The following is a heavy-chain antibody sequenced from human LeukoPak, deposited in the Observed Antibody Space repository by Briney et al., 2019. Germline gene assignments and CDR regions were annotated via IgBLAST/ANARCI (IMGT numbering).Heavy chain of an antibody. D-gene: IGHD4-23*01. CDR1: GYTFTSYG. Sequence: ASVKVSCKASGYTFTSYGISWVRQAPGQGLEWMGWISGYNGKTNYAQKLQGRVTMTTDTSTSTAYMELRSLRSDDTAVYYCARVGLSVALSGWFDPWGQGTLVTVSS. J-gene: IGHJ5*02. CDR3: ARVGLSVALSGWFDP. V-gene: IGHV1-18*01. CDR2: ISGYNGKT.